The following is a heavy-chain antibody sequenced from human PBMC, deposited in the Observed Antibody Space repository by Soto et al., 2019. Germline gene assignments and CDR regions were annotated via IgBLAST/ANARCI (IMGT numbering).Heavy chain of an antibody. CDR3: ARRNYDILTGYYGSFDY. CDR2: IYHSGST. CDR1: GGSIISSNW. J-gene: IGHJ4*02. V-gene: IGHV4-4*02. Sequence: SETLSLTCDVSGGSIISSNWWSWVRQPPGKGLEWIGEIYHSGSTNYNPSLKSRVTISVDKSKNQFSLKLSSVTAADTAVYYCARRNYDILTGYYGSFDYWGQGTLVTVSS. D-gene: IGHD3-9*01.